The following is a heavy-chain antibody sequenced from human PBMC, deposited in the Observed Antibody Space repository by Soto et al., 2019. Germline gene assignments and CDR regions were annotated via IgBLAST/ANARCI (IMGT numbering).Heavy chain of an antibody. CDR2: VDHSGST. D-gene: IGHD1-26*01. CDR3: PRREALSGTAGAPVD. J-gene: IGHJ4*02. V-gene: IGHV4-4*02. Sequence: QVQLQESGPGLVKASGTLSLTCTVSGGSIITRNWWSWVRQPPGKGLEWIGEVDHSGSTNYNPSLQSRVTISVDMSKNKFSLKLTPATTADTAVYYCPRREALSGTAGAPVDWGQGTLVNVSS. CDR1: GGSIITRNW.